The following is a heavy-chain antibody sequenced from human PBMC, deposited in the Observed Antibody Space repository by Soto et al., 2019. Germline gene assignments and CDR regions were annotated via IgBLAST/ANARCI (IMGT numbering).Heavy chain of an antibody. CDR3: VKRARNWGACDF. CDR2: IGGTDGDSDGVP. Sequence: VQLLESGGDLVQPGGSLRLSCVASGFILNNYAMSWVRQAPGKGVEWGSTIGGTDGDSDGVPWYEDSVKGRFTISRDSPANTLFLHMDNLRAEDAALYYCVKRARNWGACDFCGQAKTVVVSS. CDR1: GFILNNYA. J-gene: IGHJ3*01. D-gene: IGHD7-27*01. V-gene: IGHV3-23*01.